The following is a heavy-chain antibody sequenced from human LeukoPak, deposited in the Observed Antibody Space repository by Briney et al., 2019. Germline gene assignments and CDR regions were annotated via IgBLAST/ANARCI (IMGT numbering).Heavy chain of an antibody. Sequence: GESLKISCKGSGYSFTSYWIGWVRQMPGKGLEWMGIIYPGDSDTRYSPSFQGQVTISADKSISTAYLQWSSLKASDTAMYYRARRVEDYYDSSGYPASYYFDYWGQGTLVTVSS. D-gene: IGHD3-22*01. CDR2: IYPGDSDT. V-gene: IGHV5-51*01. CDR3: ARRVEDYYDSSGYPASYYFDY. J-gene: IGHJ4*02. CDR1: GYSFTSYW.